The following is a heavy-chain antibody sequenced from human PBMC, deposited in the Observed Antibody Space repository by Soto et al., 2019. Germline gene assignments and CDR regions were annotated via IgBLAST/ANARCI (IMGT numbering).Heavy chain of an antibody. V-gene: IGHV4-34*01. CDR1: GGSFSGYY. D-gene: IGHD3-3*01. CDR3: ARGRNSYDFWSGYYRRIKGYYMDV. Sequence: SETLSLTCAVYGGSFSGYYWSWIRQPPGKGLEWIGEINHSGSTNYNPSLKSRVTISVDTSKNQFSLKLSSVTAADTAVYYRARGRNSYDFWSGYYRRIKGYYMDVWGKGTTVTVSS. CDR2: INHSGST. J-gene: IGHJ6*03.